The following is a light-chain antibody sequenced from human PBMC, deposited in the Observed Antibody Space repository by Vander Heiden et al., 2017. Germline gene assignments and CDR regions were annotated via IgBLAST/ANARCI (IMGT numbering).Light chain of an antibody. CDR3: QSADSSGTYEV. Sequence: SYELPQPPSVSVSPAQTARITCSGDALPKQYAYWYQQKPGQAPVLVIYKDSERHSGIPERFSGSSSGTTVTLTISGVQAEDEADYYCQSADSSGTYEVFGGGTKLTVL. CDR2: KDS. J-gene: IGLJ3*02. CDR1: ALPKQY. V-gene: IGLV3-25*03.